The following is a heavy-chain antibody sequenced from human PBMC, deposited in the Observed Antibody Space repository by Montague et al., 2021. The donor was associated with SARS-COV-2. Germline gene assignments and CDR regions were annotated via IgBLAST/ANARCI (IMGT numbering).Heavy chain of an antibody. V-gene: IGHV4-61*02. CDR2: NYTSGST. D-gene: IGHD3-9*01. Sequence: TLSLTCTVSGGSISSGSYYWNWIRQPAGKGLEWIGRNYTSGSTNYNPSLKSRVTISVDTSKNQFSLKLSSVTAAGTAVYYCARESLHLTGYYNDYFDYWGQGTLVTVSS. CDR1: GGSISSGSYY. CDR3: ARESLHLTGYYNDYFDY. J-gene: IGHJ4*02.